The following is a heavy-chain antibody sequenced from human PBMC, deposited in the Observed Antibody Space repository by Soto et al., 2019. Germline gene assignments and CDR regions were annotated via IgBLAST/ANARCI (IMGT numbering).Heavy chain of an antibody. CDR3: GKDVGDYVPYYYRVDV. D-gene: IGHD1-26*01. Sequence: QVQLVESGGGVVQPGTSLRLSCAASGFTFKTHAMHWVRQAPGKGLEWMAVIAYDGNEKFYADSVKGRFTISRDNSKNALYLQINTLRYEDTAVYYCGKDVGDYVPYYYRVDVWGQGTTVTVSS. J-gene: IGHJ6*02. CDR1: GFTFKTHA. CDR2: IAYDGNEK. V-gene: IGHV3-30*18.